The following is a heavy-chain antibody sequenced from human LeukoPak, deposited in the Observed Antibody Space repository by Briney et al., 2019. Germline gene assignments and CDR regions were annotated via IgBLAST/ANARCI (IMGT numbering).Heavy chain of an antibody. D-gene: IGHD4-17*01. Sequence: SETLSLTCAVYGGTFSRYYWSWIRHPPGKGREWIGEINDSGGTYYNPSLKSRVTISVDTSSNQFSLKLSSVTAADTAVYYCASLIHDYDDTMRDYWGQGTLVTVSS. J-gene: IGHJ4*02. CDR3: ASLIHDYDDTMRDY. V-gene: IGHV4-34*01. CDR1: GGTFSRYY. CDR2: INDSGGT.